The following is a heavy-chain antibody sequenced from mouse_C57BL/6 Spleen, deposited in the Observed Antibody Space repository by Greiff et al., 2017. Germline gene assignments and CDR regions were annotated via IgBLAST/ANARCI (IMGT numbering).Heavy chain of an antibody. D-gene: IGHD2-3*01. Sequence: EVHLVESGEGLVKPGGSLKLSCAASGFTFSSYAMSWVRQTPEKRLEWVAYISSGGDYIYYADTVKGRFTISRDNARNTLYLQMSSLKSEDTAMYYCTSLDGYYYFDYWGQGTTLTASS. V-gene: IGHV5-9-1*02. CDR1: GFTFSSYA. J-gene: IGHJ2*01. CDR3: TSLDGYYYFDY. CDR2: ISSGGDYI.